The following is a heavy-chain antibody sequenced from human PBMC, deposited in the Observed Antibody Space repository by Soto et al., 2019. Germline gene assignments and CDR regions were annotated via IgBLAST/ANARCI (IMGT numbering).Heavy chain of an antibody. CDR2: IYYSGNT. V-gene: IGHV4-30-4*01. Sequence: QVQLQESGPGLVKPSQSVSLTCTVSGVSISSGDYYWSWIRQPPGKGLEWIGYIYYSGNTNYAPSLGSRLTISIDTSRNQFSLHLMSVTAAYTAIYYCARYTNFSPYYHGVDVWGQGTTVTVSS. CDR3: ARYTNFSPYYHGVDV. J-gene: IGHJ6*02. D-gene: IGHD2-8*01. CDR1: GVSISSGDYY.